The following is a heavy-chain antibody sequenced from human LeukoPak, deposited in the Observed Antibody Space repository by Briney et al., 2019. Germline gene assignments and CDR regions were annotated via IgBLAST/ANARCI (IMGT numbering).Heavy chain of an antibody. CDR3: VRTPPNWGFDY. D-gene: IGHD7-27*01. CDR1: GYTFTSHD. CDR2: MSPNSGDT. V-gene: IGHV1-8*01. J-gene: IGHJ4*02. Sequence: ASVKVSCKASGYTFTSHDINWVRQATGQGLEWMGWMSPNSGDTGYAQKFQGRITMTSDSSISTAYMELSSLRSEDTAIYYCVRTPPNWGFDYWGQGTLVTVSS.